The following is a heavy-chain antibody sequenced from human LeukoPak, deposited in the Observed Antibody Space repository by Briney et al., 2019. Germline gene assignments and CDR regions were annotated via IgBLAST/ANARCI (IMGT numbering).Heavy chain of an antibody. Sequence: PGGSLRLSCAASGFTFSNYAMHWVRQAPGKGLEWVAVIRYDGSYKSDADSVKGRFTISRDNSKNTLYLQMTSLRGEDTAVYYCARVTGYMIEDYFDYWGQGTLVTVSS. D-gene: IGHD3-22*01. CDR2: IRYDGSYK. CDR1: GFTFSNYA. CDR3: ARVTGYMIEDYFDY. V-gene: IGHV3-30*02. J-gene: IGHJ4*02.